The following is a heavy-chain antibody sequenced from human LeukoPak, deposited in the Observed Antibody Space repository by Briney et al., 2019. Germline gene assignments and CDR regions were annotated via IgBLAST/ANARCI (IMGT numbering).Heavy chain of an antibody. CDR3: VREGRGIVGASAY. Sequence: QTGGSLRLSCEASGFTFISYFMSWVRQAPGKGLEWVASIIGSGRTTKYADAVKGRFTISRDNSKNSLYLQMSSLIVDDTAVYYCVREGRGIVGASAYWGRGTLVAASS. D-gene: IGHD1-26*01. CDR1: GFTFISYF. J-gene: IGHJ4*02. V-gene: IGHV3-23*01. CDR2: IIGSGRTT.